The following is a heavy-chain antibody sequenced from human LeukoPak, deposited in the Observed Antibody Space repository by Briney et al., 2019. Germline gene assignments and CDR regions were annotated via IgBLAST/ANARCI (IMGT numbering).Heavy chain of an antibody. D-gene: IGHD5-24*01. CDR1: GFTFSSYS. Sequence: PGGSLRLSCAASGFTFSSYSMNWVRQAPGKGLEWVSSISSSSSYIYYADSVKGRFTISRDNAKNSLYLQMNSLGAEDTAVYYCARVSVEMATIRWGQGTLVTVSS. V-gene: IGHV3-21*01. CDR2: ISSSSSYI. J-gene: IGHJ4*02. CDR3: ARVSVEMATIR.